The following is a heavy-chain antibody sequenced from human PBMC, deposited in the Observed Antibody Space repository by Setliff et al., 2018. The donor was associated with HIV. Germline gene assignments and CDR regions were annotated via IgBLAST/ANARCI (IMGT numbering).Heavy chain of an antibody. D-gene: IGHD3-22*01. CDR2: VYWNSDSL. Sequence: GGSLRLSCAASGFTFSSYAMHWVRQAPGKGLEWVSGVYWNSDSLGYADSVQGRFVISRDNAKKSLYLQMNSLKTEDTALYYCAKGSPRYDSRGHPDSWGQGTLVTVSS. CDR1: GFTFSSYA. J-gene: IGHJ4*02. V-gene: IGHV3-9*01. CDR3: AKGSPRYDSRGHPDS.